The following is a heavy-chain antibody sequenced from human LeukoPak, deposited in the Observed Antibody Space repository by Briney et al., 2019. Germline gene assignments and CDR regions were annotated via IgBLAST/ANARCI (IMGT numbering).Heavy chain of an antibody. CDR1: GGSFSGYY. J-gene: IGHJ4*02. Sequence: SSETLSLTCAVYGGSFSGYYWSWIRQPPGKGLEWIGEINHSGSTNYNPSLKSRVTISVDTSKNQFSLKLSSVTAADTAVYYCARGSRSRWIAVAGTGEYFDYWGQGTLVTVSS. CDR3: ARGSRSRWIAVAGTGEYFDY. V-gene: IGHV4-34*01. CDR2: INHSGST. D-gene: IGHD6-19*01.